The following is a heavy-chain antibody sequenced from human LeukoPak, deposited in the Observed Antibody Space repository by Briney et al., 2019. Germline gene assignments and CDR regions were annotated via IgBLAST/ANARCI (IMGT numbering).Heavy chain of an antibody. CDR2: INPNSGGT. V-gene: IGHV1-2*02. Sequence: ASVKVSCKASGYTFTGYYMHWVRQAPGQGLEWMGWINPNSGGTNYAQKFQGRVTMTRDTSISTACMELSRLRSDDTAVYYCAKALYGWGSANLFDPGSQGRLVTV. CDR1: GYTFTGYY. J-gene: IGHJ5*02. D-gene: IGHD3-10*01. CDR3: AKALYGWGSANLFDP.